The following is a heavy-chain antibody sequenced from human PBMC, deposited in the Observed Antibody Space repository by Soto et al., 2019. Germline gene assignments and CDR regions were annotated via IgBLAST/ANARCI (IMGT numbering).Heavy chain of an antibody. CDR2: IYDSGST. V-gene: IGHV4-30-4*01. J-gene: IGHJ4*02. CDR1: GASISSGEYY. D-gene: IGHD3-3*01. CDR3: ARTTPEWLLTFDY. Sequence: QVQLQESGPGLVKPSQTLSLTCTVSGASISSGEYYWSWIRQPPGKGLEWIGYIYDSGSTFYSPSIKSRLTISVEMSKNQFSLKLRSVTAADTAVYDCARTTPEWLLTFDYWGEGTLVTVSS.